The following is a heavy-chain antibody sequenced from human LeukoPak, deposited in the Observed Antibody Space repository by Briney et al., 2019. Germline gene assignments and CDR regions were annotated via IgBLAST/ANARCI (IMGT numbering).Heavy chain of an antibody. CDR1: GYSFTTYW. CDR2: IYPGDYDT. J-gene: IGHJ4*02. Sequence: GESLKISCQGSGYSFTTYWIGWVRQMPGKGLECMGIIYPGDYDTRYSPSFQGQVTISADKSISTAYLQWSSLKASDTAMYYCARHETGPYFDYWGQGTLVTVSS. D-gene: IGHD1-1*01. CDR3: ARHETGPYFDY. V-gene: IGHV5-51*01.